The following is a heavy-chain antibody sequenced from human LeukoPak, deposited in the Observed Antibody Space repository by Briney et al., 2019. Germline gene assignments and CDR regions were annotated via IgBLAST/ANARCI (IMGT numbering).Heavy chain of an antibody. Sequence: GASVKVSCEASGYTFTSYDINWVRQATGQGLEWMGWMNPNSGNTGYAQKFQGRVTMTRNTSISTAYMELSSLRSEDTAVYYCARGAPYDWDDAFDIWGQGTMVTVSS. CDR1: GYTFTSYD. J-gene: IGHJ3*02. V-gene: IGHV1-8*01. CDR2: MNPNSGNT. CDR3: ARGAPYDWDDAFDI. D-gene: IGHD3-9*01.